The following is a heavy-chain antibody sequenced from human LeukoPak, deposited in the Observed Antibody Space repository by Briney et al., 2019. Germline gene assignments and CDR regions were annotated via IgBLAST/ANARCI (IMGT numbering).Heavy chain of an antibody. Sequence: GESLRLSCAASGFTSSAYDMHWVRQITGGGLEWVSTSGTVGDTFYSGSVKGRFTISRENAKNSLYLQMNSLRAEDTAVYYCARAGSSSSYYYYYGMDVWGQGTTVTVSS. CDR1: GFTSSAYD. CDR3: ARAGSSSSYYYYYGMDV. CDR2: SGTVGDT. V-gene: IGHV3-13*04. D-gene: IGHD6-6*01. J-gene: IGHJ6*02.